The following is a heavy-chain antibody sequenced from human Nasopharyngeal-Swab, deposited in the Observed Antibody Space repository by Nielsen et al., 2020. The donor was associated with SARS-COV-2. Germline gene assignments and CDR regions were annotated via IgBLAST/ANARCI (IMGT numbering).Heavy chain of an antibody. D-gene: IGHD3-22*01. V-gene: IGHV3-20*01. Sequence: GESLKISCAASGFTFDDYGMSWVRQAPGKGLEWVSGINWNGGSTGYADSVKGRFTISRDNAKNSLYLQMNSLRAEDTALYHCARDFPAYYYDSSGPGRAAFDIWGQGTMATVSS. CDR2: INWNGGST. CDR1: GFTFDDYG. J-gene: IGHJ3*02. CDR3: ARDFPAYYYDSSGPGRAAFDI.